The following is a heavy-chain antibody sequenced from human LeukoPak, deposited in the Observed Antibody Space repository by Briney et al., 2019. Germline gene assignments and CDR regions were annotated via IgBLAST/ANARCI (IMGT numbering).Heavy chain of an antibody. CDR2: IYTDGST. Sequence: GGSLRLSCAASGFTVSSNYMSWVRQARGKGLEWVSIIYTDGSTYYGDSVRGQFTMSRDISKNTVYLQMNSLRVEDTAVYFCTRAGEVLPHDGFDIWGQGTMVTVSS. V-gene: IGHV3-53*01. CDR3: TRAGEVLPHDGFDI. CDR1: GFTVSSNY. D-gene: IGHD2/OR15-2a*01. J-gene: IGHJ3*02.